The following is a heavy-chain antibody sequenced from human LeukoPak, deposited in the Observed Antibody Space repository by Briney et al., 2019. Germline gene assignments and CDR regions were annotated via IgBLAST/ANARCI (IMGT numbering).Heavy chain of an antibody. CDR1: GFTFSSYA. CDR2: ISGSGGST. CDR3: AKRGRYFDWLLYLDY. J-gene: IGHJ4*02. D-gene: IGHD3-9*01. Sequence: QSGGSLRLSCAASGFTFSSYAMSWVRQAPGKGLEWVSAISGSGGSTYYADSVKGRFTISRDNSRNTLYLQMNSLRAEDTAVYYCAKRGRYFDWLLYLDYWGQGTLVTVSS. V-gene: IGHV3-23*01.